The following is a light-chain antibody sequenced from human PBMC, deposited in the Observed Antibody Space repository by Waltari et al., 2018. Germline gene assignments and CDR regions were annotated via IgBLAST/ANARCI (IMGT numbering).Light chain of an antibody. Sequence: DIVMTQSPDSLAVSLGERATINCKSSQSVLYSSDNKNYLAWYQQKPGQPPKLLFYWASTRESGVPDRFSGSGSGTDFTRTISSLQAEDVAVYYCQQHYTTPFTFGPGTTVDIK. V-gene: IGKV4-1*01. CDR1: QSVLYSSDNKNY. CDR2: WAS. CDR3: QQHYTTPFT. J-gene: IGKJ3*01.